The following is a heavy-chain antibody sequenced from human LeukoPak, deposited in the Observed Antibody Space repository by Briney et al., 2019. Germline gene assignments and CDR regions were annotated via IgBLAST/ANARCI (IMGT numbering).Heavy chain of an antibody. J-gene: IGHJ4*02. Sequence: SETLSLTCTVSGGSISSSSYYWGWIRQPPGKGLEWIGSIYYSGSTYYNPSLKSRVTISVDTSKNQFSLKLSSVTAADTAVYYCARWELRTNYFDYWGQGTLVTVSS. CDR3: ARWELRTNYFDY. D-gene: IGHD1-26*01. CDR2: IYYSGST. V-gene: IGHV4-39*01. CDR1: GGSISSSSYY.